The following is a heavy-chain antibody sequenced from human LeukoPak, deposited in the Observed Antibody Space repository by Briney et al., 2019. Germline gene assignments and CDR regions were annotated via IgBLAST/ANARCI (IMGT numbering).Heavy chain of an antibody. D-gene: IGHD2-2*01. J-gene: IGHJ4*02. CDR3: ASCSSTNCY. CDR1: GFTFSSYS. V-gene: IGHV3-48*01. Sequence: GGSLRLSCAASGFTFSSYSMNWVRQAPGKGLEWLSYISNDGSTIYYADSVKGRFTISRDNAKNSLYLQMNSLRAEDTAVYYCASCSSTNCYWGQGTLVTVSS. CDR2: ISNDGSTI.